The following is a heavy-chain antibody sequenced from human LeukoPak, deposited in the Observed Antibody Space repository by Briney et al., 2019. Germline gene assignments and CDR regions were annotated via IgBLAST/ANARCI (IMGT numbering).Heavy chain of an antibody. V-gene: IGHV4-39*07. Sequence: PSETLSLTCTVSGGSISSSSYYWGWIRQPPGKGLEWIGSIYYSGSTYYNPSLKSRVTISVDTSKNQFSLKLISVTAADTAVYYGGRYTYDRSDPFDSGGQGTRVTVS. J-gene: IGHJ4*02. CDR3: GRYTYDRSDPFDS. CDR1: GGSISSSSYY. D-gene: IGHD3-22*01. CDR2: IYYSGST.